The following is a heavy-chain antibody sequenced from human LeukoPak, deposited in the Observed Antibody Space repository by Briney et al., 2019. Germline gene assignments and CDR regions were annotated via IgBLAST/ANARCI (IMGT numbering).Heavy chain of an antibody. V-gene: IGHV4-31*03. CDR3: ARATGMAAAGSYYFDY. CDR1: GASISSGGYF. J-gene: IGHJ4*02. CDR2: IYYSGST. D-gene: IGHD6-13*01. Sequence: PSQTLSLTCTVSGASISSGGYFWSWIRKHAGKGLEWIGYIYYSGSTYYNPSLKSRVTISVDTSKNQFSLKLTSVTAADTAVYYCARATGMAAAGSYYFDYWGQGTLVTVSS.